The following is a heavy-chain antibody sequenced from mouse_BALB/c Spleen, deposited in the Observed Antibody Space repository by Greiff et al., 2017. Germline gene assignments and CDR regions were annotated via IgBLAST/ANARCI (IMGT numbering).Heavy chain of an antibody. D-gene: IGHD2-4*01. Sequence: VMLVESGPGLVAPSQSLSITCTVSGFSLTSYGVHWVRQPPGKGLEWLGVIWAGGSTNYNSALMSRLSISKDNSKSQVFLKMNSLQTDDTAMYYCARGRYDYDGSWFAYWGQGTLVTVSA. V-gene: IGHV2-9*02. CDR1: GFSLTSYG. CDR3: ARGRYDYDGSWFAY. CDR2: IWAGGST. J-gene: IGHJ3*01.